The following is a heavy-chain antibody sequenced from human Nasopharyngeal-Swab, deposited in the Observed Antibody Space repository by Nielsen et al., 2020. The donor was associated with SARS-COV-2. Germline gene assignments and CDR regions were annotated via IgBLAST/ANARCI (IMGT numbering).Heavy chain of an antibody. CDR1: GFTFDDYA. J-gene: IGHJ4*02. V-gene: IGHV3-43*02. Sequence: GESLKISCAASGFTFDDYAMHWVRQAPGKGLEWVSLISGDGGSTYYADSVKGRFTISRDNSKNSLYLQMNSLRTEDTASYYCARALHQYNWNYLYYWGQGTLVTVSS. D-gene: IGHD1-7*01. CDR2: ISGDGGST. CDR3: ARALHQYNWNYLYY.